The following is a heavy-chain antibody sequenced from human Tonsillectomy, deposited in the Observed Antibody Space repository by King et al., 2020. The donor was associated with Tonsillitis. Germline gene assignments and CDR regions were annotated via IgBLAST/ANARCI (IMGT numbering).Heavy chain of an antibody. CDR1: GYTFTNYG. V-gene: IGHV1-18*04. CDR3: ARDRLGIATGLDSKQTFDV. D-gene: IGHD6-13*01. Sequence: HVQLVESGAEVKKPGASVKVSCQASGYTFTNYGITWVRQAPGQGPEWMGWISVYNGNTENAQKFQGRVTMTTDTSTSTAYLELRSLRSDDTAVYYCARDRLGIATGLDSKQTFDVWGQGTTVIVTS. CDR2: ISVYNGNT. J-gene: IGHJ3*01.